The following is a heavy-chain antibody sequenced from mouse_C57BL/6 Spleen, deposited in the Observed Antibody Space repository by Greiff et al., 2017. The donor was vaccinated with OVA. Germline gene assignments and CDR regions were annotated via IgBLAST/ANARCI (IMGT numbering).Heavy chain of an antibody. Sequence: EVQLQQSGAELVRPGASVKLSCTASGFNIKDYYMHWVKQRPEQGLEWIGRIDPEDGDTEYAPKFQGKATMTADTSSNTAYLQLSSLTSEDTAVYYCTTNYGSSHYFDYWGKGTTLTVSS. CDR2: IDPEDGDT. CDR3: TTNYGSSHYFDY. J-gene: IGHJ2*01. D-gene: IGHD1-1*01. CDR1: GFNIKDYY. V-gene: IGHV14-1*01.